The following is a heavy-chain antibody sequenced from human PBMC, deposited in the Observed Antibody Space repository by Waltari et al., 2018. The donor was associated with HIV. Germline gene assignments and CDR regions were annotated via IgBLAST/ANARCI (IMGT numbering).Heavy chain of an antibody. V-gene: IGHV3-7*02. J-gene: IGHJ4*02. CDR1: GFTFSGYW. Sequence: DVHLVESGGALVQPGGSLRLSCAASGFTFSGYWMSWVRQAPGKGLGWVANINPVGSTKYHVDGGRGRFTISRDNAKNSLYLQMSSLRAEDTAVYYCASGLGDWGYWGRGTLVTVSS. CDR3: ASGLGDWGY. CDR2: INPVGSTK. D-gene: IGHD2-21*02.